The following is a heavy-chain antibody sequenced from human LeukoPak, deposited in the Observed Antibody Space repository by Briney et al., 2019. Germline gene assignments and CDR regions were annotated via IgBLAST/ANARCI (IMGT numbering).Heavy chain of an antibody. CDR1: GFTVSSNY. D-gene: IGHD4-11*01. J-gene: IGHJ6*03. Sequence: GGSLRLSCAASGFTVSSNYMSWVRQAPGKGLEWVSVIYSGGSTYYADSVKGRFTISRDNSKNTLYLQMNSLRAEDTAVYYCARNYYSNYPLYYYYYMDVWGKGTTVTVSS. CDR3: ARNYYSNYPLYYYYYMDV. CDR2: IYSGGST. V-gene: IGHV3-66*02.